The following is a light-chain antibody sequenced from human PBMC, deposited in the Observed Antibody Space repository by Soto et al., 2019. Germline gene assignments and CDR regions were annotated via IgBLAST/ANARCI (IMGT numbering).Light chain of an antibody. J-gene: IGKJ4*01. CDR2: TAS. Sequence: DIQMTQSPSSLSASVGDRVTITCRASQSISSSLNWYQQKPLRAPELLIYTASNLQSGVPSRFSGSGSGTDFTLTISSLQPDDSATYYRQQTYSTPPTFGGGTKVEIK. V-gene: IGKV1-39*01. CDR1: QSISSS. CDR3: QQTYSTPPT.